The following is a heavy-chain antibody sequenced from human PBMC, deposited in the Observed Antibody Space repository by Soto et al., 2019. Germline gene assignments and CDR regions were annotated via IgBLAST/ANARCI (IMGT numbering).Heavy chain of an antibody. J-gene: IGHJ5*02. CDR1: GYTFTSYG. CDR3: ARRRIAARPGVRQRYWFEP. CDR2: MNPNSGNT. V-gene: IGHV1-8*02. Sequence: ASVKVSCKASGYTFTSYGISWVRQATGQGLEWMGWMNPNSGNTGYAQKFQGRVTMTRNTSISTAYMELSSLRSEDTALYYCARRRIAARPGVRQRYWFEPWGQGTLVTVSS. D-gene: IGHD6-6*01.